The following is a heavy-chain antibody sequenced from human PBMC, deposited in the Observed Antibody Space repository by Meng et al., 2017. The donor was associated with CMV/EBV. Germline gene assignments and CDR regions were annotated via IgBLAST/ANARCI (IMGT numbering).Heavy chain of an antibody. CDR1: VGTFSSYA. Sequence: SVKVSCKASVGTFSSYAISWVRQAPGQGLEWMGGIIPIFGTANYAQKFQGRVTITTDESTSTAYMELSSLRSEDTAVYYCASAVQDVVVPAAIRYSSGWYSPRAFDIWGQGTMVTVSS. CDR2: IIPIFGTA. J-gene: IGHJ3*02. V-gene: IGHV1-69*05. D-gene: IGHD2-2*02. CDR3: ASAVQDVVVPAAIRYSSGWYSPRAFDI.